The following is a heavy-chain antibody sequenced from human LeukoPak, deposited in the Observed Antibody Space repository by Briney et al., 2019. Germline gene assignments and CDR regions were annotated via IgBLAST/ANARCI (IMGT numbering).Heavy chain of an antibody. J-gene: IGHJ4*02. D-gene: IGHD3-10*01. CDR1: GGSISSYY. Sequence: SETLSLTCTVSGGSISSYYWSWIRQPPGKGLEWIGYIYYSGSTNYNPSLKSRVTISVDTSKNQFSLKLSSVTAADTAVYYCARQFYYGSGSYYRFDYWGQGTLVTVSS. V-gene: IGHV4-59*08. CDR2: IYYSGST. CDR3: ARQFYYGSGSYYRFDY.